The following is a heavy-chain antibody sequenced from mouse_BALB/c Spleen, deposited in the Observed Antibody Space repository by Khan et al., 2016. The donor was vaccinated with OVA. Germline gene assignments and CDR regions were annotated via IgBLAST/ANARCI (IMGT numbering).Heavy chain of an antibody. CDR1: GYTFTKYG. CDR2: INTYTGEP. J-gene: IGHJ4*01. CDR3: SRPPYFSYVLDN. V-gene: IGHV9-3-1*01. D-gene: IGHD2-10*01. Sequence: LVESGPELKKPGETVKISCKASGYTFTKYGMNWVKQAPGKGLKWMGWINTYTGEPTYADDFNGRFAFSLETSASTAFLQINNLKNEETATPYCSRPPYFSYVLDNWGQGTSVTVSS.